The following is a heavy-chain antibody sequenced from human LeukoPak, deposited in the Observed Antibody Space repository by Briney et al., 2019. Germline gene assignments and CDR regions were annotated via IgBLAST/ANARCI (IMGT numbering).Heavy chain of an antibody. CDR3: ARDGTGSNSGWYIH. Sequence: GGSLRLSCAASGFTFSSSTMHWVRQAPGKGLEWVALIAHDGSEKYYADSVKGRFTISRDNSKNTLYLQMNSLRAEDTAVYYCARDGTGSNSGWYIHWGQGTLVTVSS. CDR2: IAHDGSEK. CDR1: GFTFSSST. V-gene: IGHV3-30*04. J-gene: IGHJ4*02. D-gene: IGHD6-19*01.